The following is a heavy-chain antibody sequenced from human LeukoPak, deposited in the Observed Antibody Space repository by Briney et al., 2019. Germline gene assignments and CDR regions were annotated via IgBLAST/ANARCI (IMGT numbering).Heavy chain of an antibody. CDR2: INNDGSTT. CDR1: GFTFSSYW. V-gene: IGHV3-74*01. CDR3: AKESLHIEAFDI. Sequence: PGGSLRLSCATSGFTFSSYWMYWVRQVPGKGLVWVSRINNDGSTTSYADSVKGRFTVSRDNAKSTLYLQMNSLRAEDTAVYYCAKESLHIEAFDIWGQGTMVTVSS. J-gene: IGHJ3*02.